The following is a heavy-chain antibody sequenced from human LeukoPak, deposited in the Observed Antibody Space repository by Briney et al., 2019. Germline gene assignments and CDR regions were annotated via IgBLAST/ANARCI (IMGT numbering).Heavy chain of an antibody. CDR2: ITGGGGTT. CDR1: GFTFSSCA. CDR3: AKDQTYYDILTGILDY. D-gene: IGHD3-9*01. Sequence: PGGSLRLSCAASGFTFSSCAMSWVRQAPGKGLEWVSTITGGGGTTYYADSVKGRFTISRDTSKNTLFLQMNSLRAEDTAVYYCAKDQTYYDILTGILDYWGQGTLVTVSS. J-gene: IGHJ4*02. V-gene: IGHV3-23*01.